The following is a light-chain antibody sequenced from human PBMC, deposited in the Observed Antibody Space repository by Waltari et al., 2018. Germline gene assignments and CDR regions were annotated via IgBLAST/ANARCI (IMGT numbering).Light chain of an antibody. CDR2: ANT. CDR3: QSFDSRLTASDVV. J-gene: IGLJ2*01. CDR1: SSNIGAGYD. Sequence: QSVLTQPPSVSGAPEQRVPISCTGSSSNIGAGYDVHWYQHLPGTAPNLLIYANTKRPSGVPVRFSGSKSGTSSSLAISGLQAGNAADYYCQSFDSRLTASDVVFAGGTKLTVL. V-gene: IGLV1-40*01.